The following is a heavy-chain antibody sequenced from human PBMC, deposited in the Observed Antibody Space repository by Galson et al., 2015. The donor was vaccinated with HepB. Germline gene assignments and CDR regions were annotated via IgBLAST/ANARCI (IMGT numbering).Heavy chain of an antibody. J-gene: IGHJ4*02. CDR2: ISGSGGIT. D-gene: IGHD3-16*01. CDR1: GFTFSSYA. Sequence: SLRLSCAASGFTFSSYAMSWVRQAPGKGLEWVSVISGSGGITYYADSVKGRFTISRDISKNTLYLQMNSLRAEDTAVYYCAKDKSVRFFSWGFDYWGQGTLVTVSS. CDR3: AKDKSVRFFSWGFDY. V-gene: IGHV3-23*01.